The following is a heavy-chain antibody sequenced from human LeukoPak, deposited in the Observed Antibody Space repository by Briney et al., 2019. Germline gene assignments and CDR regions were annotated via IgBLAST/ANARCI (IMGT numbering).Heavy chain of an antibody. J-gene: IGHJ5*02. CDR1: GGTFSSYA. Sequence: SVKVPCKASGGTFSSYAISWVRQAPGQGLEWMGGIIPIFGTANYPQKFQGRVTITADESTSTAYMELSSLRSEDTAVYYCARDTAMLGWFDPWGQGTLVTVSS. V-gene: IGHV1-69*13. CDR3: ARDTAMLGWFDP. CDR2: IIPIFGTA. D-gene: IGHD5-18*01.